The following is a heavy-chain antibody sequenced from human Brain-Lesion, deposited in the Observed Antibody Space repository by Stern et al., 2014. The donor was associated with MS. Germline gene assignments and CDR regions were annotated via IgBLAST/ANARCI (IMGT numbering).Heavy chain of an antibody. D-gene: IGHD3-10*01. J-gene: IGHJ3*02. Sequence: QVQLVQSGAEVKKPGSSVKVSCKTSGGTFSSNTITWARQAPGKGLEGMGRFISLLDIADYAQKFQGRVTITADKSTSTAYMELSSLRSEDTAVYYCARESTGDAFDIWGQGTMVTVSS. V-gene: IGHV1-69*04. CDR2: FISLLDIA. CDR3: ARESTGDAFDI. CDR1: GGTFSSNT.